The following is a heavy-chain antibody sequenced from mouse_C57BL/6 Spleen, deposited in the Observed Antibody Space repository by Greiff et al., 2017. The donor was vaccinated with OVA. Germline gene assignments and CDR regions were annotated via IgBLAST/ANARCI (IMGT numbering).Heavy chain of an antibody. CDR1: GFTFSSYA. V-gene: IGHV5-9-1*02. D-gene: IGHD2-3*01. CDR2: ISSGGEYI. J-gene: IGHJ2*01. CDR3: TRAFYDGYSFDY. Sequence: EVMLVESGEGLVKPGGSLKLSCAASGFTFSSYAMSWVRQTPEKRLEWVAYISSGGEYIYYADTVKGRFTISRDNARNTLYLQMSSLKSEDTAMYYCTRAFYDGYSFDYWGQGTTLTVSS.